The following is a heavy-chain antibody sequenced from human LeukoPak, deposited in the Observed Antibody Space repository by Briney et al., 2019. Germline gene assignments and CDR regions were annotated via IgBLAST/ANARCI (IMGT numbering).Heavy chain of an antibody. D-gene: IGHD3-22*01. CDR2: IYYSGST. J-gene: IGHJ3*02. V-gene: IGHV4-59*01. Sequence: PSETLSLTCTVSGGSISSYYWSWIRQPPGKGLEWIGYIYYSGSTNYNPSLKSRVTISVDTSKNQFSLKLSSVTAADTAVYYCARVFDYYDSSGYSPHAFDIWGQGTMVTVS. CDR1: GGSISSYY. CDR3: ARVFDYYDSSGYSPHAFDI.